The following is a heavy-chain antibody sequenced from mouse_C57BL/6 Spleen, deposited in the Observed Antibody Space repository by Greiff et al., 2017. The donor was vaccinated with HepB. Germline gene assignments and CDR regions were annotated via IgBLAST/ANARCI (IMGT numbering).Heavy chain of an antibody. CDR1: GYTFTDYE. Sequence: VKLVESGAELVRPGASVTLSCKASGYTFTDYEMHWVKQTPVHGLEWIGAIDPETGGTAYNQKFKGKAILTADKSSSTAYMELRSLTSEDSAVYYCTRSRYSNYAMDYWGQGTSVTVSS. V-gene: IGHV1-15*01. J-gene: IGHJ4*01. CDR3: TRSRYSNYAMDY. CDR2: IDPETGGT. D-gene: IGHD2-5*01.